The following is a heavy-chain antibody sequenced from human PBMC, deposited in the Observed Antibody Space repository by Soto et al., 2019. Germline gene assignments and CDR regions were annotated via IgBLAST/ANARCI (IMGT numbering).Heavy chain of an antibody. CDR2: IGANDDDST. CDR3: AKGGWADY. J-gene: IGHJ4*02. CDR1: GFTFGRYE. Sequence: EVHLLESGGSLVQPGGSLRLSCAASGFTFGRYEMTWVRQAPGKGLEWVSFIGANDDDSTFYADSVKGRFTISRDNSKNTLYLQMNSLRADDTAVYYCAKGGWADYWGQGALVTVSS. V-gene: IGHV3-23*01. D-gene: IGHD6-19*01.